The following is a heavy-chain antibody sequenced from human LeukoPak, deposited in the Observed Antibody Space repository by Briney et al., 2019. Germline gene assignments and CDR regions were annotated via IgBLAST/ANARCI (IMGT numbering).Heavy chain of an antibody. D-gene: IGHD5-18*01. J-gene: IGHJ6*03. CDR3: ARQQLWSPTHYYYYYYMDV. Sequence: GASVKVSCKASGYTFTSYGISWVRQAPGQGLEWMGWISAYNGNTNYAQKLQGRVTTTTDTSTSTAYMELRSLRSDDTAVYYCARQQLWSPTHYYYYYYMDVWGKGTTVTVSS. CDR2: ISAYNGNT. V-gene: IGHV1-18*01. CDR1: GYTFTSYG.